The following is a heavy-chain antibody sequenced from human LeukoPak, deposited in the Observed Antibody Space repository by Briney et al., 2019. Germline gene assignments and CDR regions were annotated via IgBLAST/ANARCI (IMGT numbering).Heavy chain of an antibody. J-gene: IGHJ4*02. V-gene: IGHV3-33*01. CDR2: IRYDGSNK. D-gene: IGHD3-22*01. CDR1: GFTFSSYG. Sequence: GGSLRLSCAASGFTFSSYGMHWVRQAPGKGLEWVAVIRYDGSNKYYADSVKGRFTISRDNSKNTLYLQMNSLRAEDTAVYYCARLGSGYYHFDYWGQGTLVTVSS. CDR3: ARLGSGYYHFDY.